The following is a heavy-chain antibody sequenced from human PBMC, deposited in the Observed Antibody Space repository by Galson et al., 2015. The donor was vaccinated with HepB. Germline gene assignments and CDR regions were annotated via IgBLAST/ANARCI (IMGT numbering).Heavy chain of an antibody. D-gene: IGHD1-26*01. J-gene: IGHJ4*02. Sequence: SVKVSCKASGYTFTTYAVNWVRQAPGQGLEWMGWINTNTGNPTYVRGFTGRFVFSLYTSVSTAYLQISSLKAEDTAVYYCARDGPLIVGPTGDFDYWGQGTLVTVSS. V-gene: IGHV7-4-1*02. CDR2: INTNTGNP. CDR3: ARDGPLIVGPTGDFDY. CDR1: GYTFTTYA.